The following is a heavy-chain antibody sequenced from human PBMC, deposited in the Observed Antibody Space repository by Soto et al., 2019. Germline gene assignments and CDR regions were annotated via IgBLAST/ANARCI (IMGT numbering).Heavy chain of an antibody. Sequence: GESLKISCKGSGYRFTSYWIGWVRQMPGKGLELMGIIYPGDSDTRYSPSFQGQVTISADKSISTAYLQWSSLKASDTAMYYCARQIAVGGAFMDVWGQGTTVTVSS. CDR1: GYRFTSYW. V-gene: IGHV5-51*01. D-gene: IGHD6-19*01. J-gene: IGHJ6*02. CDR2: IYPGDSDT. CDR3: ARQIAVGGAFMDV.